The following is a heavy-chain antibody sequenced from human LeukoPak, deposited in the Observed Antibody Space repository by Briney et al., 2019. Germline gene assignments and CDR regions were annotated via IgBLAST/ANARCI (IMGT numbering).Heavy chain of an antibody. Sequence: GGSLRLSCAASGFTFSSYAMSWLRQDPGKGLEWVSAISGSGGSTYYADSVKGRFTISRDNSKNTLYLQMNSLRAEDTAVYYCVPRSRGMDVWGQGTTVIVSS. D-gene: IGHD3-10*01. CDR1: GFTFSSYA. V-gene: IGHV3-23*01. J-gene: IGHJ6*02. CDR2: ISGSGGST. CDR3: VPRSRGMDV.